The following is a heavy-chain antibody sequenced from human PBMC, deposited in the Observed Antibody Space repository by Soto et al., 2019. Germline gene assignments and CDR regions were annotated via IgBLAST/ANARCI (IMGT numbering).Heavy chain of an antibody. Sequence: EVQLLESGEGLVQPGGSLKLSCAASGFTFSNYAMSWVRQAPGKGLEWVSGIRSSGSNTYYADSVKGRFTISRDNSKNPLFLQMNSLRAEDTAEYYCARVVRYFDTPYGMDVWGQGTTVTVSS. J-gene: IGHJ6*02. CDR3: ARVVRYFDTPYGMDV. CDR1: GFTFSNYA. CDR2: IRSSGSNT. V-gene: IGHV3-23*01. D-gene: IGHD3-9*01.